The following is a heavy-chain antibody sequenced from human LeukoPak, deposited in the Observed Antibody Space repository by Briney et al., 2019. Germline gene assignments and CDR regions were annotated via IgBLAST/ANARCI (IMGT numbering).Heavy chain of an antibody. Sequence: KPSETLSLTCAVYGGSLSGYYWSWIRQPPGKGLEWIGEINHSGSTNYNPSLKSRVTISVDTSKNQFSLKLSSVTAADTAVYYCAREDARGDGYNSGKLRAFDIWGQGTMVTVSS. CDR2: INHSGST. CDR3: AREDARGDGYNSGKLRAFDI. CDR1: GGSLSGYY. J-gene: IGHJ3*02. V-gene: IGHV4-34*01. D-gene: IGHD5-24*01.